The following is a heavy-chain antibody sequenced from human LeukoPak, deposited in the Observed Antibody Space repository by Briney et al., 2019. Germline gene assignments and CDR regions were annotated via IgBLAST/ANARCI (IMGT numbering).Heavy chain of an antibody. CDR3: ARAEVTSSSWYLGL. CDR1: GGSITNDDYF. J-gene: IGHJ4*02. V-gene: IGHV4-39*07. Sequence: SETLSLTCTVSGGSITNDDYFWGWIRQPPGKGLEWIGSFYYTGSTYYNPSLKSRVTISVDRSKNQFSLKLSSVTAADTAVYYCARAEVTSSSWYLGLWGQGTLVTVSS. D-gene: IGHD6-13*01. CDR2: FYYTGST.